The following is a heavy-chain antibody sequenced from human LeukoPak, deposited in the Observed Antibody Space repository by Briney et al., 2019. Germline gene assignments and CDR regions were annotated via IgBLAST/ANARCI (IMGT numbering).Heavy chain of an antibody. J-gene: IGHJ4*02. CDR3: ARGIPIFGVAYDY. CDR2: IYTSGST. CDR1: GGSISSYY. D-gene: IGHD3-3*01. V-gene: IGHV4-4*07. Sequence: PSETLSLTCTVSGGSISSYYWSWIRQPAGKGLEWSGRIYTSGSTNYNPSLKRRVTISVDKSKNQFSLKLSSVTAADTAVYYCARGIPIFGVAYDYWGQGTLVTVSS.